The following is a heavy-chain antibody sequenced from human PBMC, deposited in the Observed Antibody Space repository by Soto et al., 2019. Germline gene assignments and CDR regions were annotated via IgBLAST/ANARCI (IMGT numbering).Heavy chain of an antibody. CDR2: IKSEADGGTT. D-gene: IGHD3-3*01. J-gene: IGHJ4*02. CDR1: GFTFSKAW. CDR3: TTDALRFLEWFSY. Sequence: GGSLRLSCATSGFTFSKAWMSWVRQAPGKGLEWVGRIKSEADGGTTDYAVSVKGRFTISRDDSNNTLYLQMNSLKTEDTAVYFCTTDALRFLEWFSYWGQGTLVTVSS. V-gene: IGHV3-15*01.